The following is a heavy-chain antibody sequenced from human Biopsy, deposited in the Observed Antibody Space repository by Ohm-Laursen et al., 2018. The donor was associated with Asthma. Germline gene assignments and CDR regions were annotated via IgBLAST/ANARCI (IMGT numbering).Heavy chain of an antibody. Sequence: SDTLSLTCTVSGGPITSSSYYWGWIRQPPGKGMEWIGSMYHSGSPYYHPSLKSRATISVDTSKNQLSLKMSSVTAADTAAYFCVRHQYSSSWSTFDYWGQGALVTVSS. D-gene: IGHD3-22*01. J-gene: IGHJ4*02. CDR3: VRHQYSSSWSTFDY. V-gene: IGHV4-39*01. CDR2: MYHSGSP. CDR1: GGPITSSSYY.